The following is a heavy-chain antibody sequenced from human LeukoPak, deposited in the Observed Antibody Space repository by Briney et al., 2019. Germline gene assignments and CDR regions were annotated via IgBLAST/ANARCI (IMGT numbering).Heavy chain of an antibody. J-gene: IGHJ4*02. CDR1: GGSISSYY. V-gene: IGHV4-59*08. D-gene: IGHD3-22*01. Sequence: PSETLSLTCTVSGGSISSYYWSWIRQPPGKGLEWIGYIYYSGSTNYNPSLKSRVTISVDTSKNQFPLKLSSVTAADTAVYYCARQPGGYYDSSGYYVLDLHFDYWGQGTLVTVSS. CDR2: IYYSGST. CDR3: ARQPGGYYDSSGYYVLDLHFDY.